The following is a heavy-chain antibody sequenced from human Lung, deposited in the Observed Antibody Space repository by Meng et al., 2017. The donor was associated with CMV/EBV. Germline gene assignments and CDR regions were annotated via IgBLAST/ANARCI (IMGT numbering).Heavy chain of an antibody. Sequence: GGSLRLSCAASGFTFSSYAIHWVRKAPGKGLEWVAVISYDGSNKYYADSVKGRFTISRDNSKNTLYLQMSSRRAEDTAVYYCARDPGYCSSTSCITYYGMDVWGQGTTVTVSS. J-gene: IGHJ6*02. V-gene: IGHV3-30-3*01. CDR2: ISYDGSNK. CDR3: ARDPGYCSSTSCITYYGMDV. CDR1: GFTFSSYA. D-gene: IGHD2-2*01.